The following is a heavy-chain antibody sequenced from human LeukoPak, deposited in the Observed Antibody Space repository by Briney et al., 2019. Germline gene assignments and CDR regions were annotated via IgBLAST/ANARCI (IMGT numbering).Heavy chain of an antibody. J-gene: IGHJ3*02. CDR3: AKGSSSYYFAFDI. D-gene: IGHD6-13*01. CDR1: GFTFSNYA. V-gene: IGHV3-23*01. CDR2: ISGSGGST. Sequence: GGSLRLSCAASGFTFSNYAMSWVRQAPGKGLEWVSGISGSGGSTYYADSVKGRFTISRDNSKSTLYLQMNSLRAEDTAVYYCAKGSSSYYFAFDIWGQGTMVTVSS.